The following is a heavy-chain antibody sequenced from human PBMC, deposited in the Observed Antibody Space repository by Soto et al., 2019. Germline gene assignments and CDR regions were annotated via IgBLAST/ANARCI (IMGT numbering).Heavy chain of an antibody. Sequence: SETLSLTCAVSGGSISRSNWWCWGRQPPGKGVGWIGEINNSGNTNYNPSLKGRVTISVDKSKNQLYLKLSCVSAADTAVYYCARVGVVVVPAGPGGWFDPWGQGTLVTVSS. CDR1: GGSISRSNW. CDR2: INNSGNT. D-gene: IGHD2-2*01. J-gene: IGHJ5*02. CDR3: ARVGVVVVPAGPGGWFDP. V-gene: IGHV4-4*02.